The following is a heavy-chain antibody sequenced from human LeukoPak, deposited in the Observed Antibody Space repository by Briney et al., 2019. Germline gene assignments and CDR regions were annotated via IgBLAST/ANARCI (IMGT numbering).Heavy chain of an antibody. CDR2: ISHSGNT. J-gene: IGHJ3*01. V-gene: IGHV4-59*01. CDR1: GGSISSYS. CDR3: ARVFDIWYYDSSGYNDAFDA. D-gene: IGHD3-22*01. Sequence: SETLSLTCTVSGGSISSYSWTWIRQPPGKGLEWIGYISHSGNTNYNPSLKSRVTMSVVTSKNQLSLKLSSVTAADTAVYYCARVFDIWYYDSSGYNDAFDAWGQGTMVTVSS.